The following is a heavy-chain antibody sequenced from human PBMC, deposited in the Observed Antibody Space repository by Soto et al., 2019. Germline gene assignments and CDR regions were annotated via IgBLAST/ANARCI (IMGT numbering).Heavy chain of an antibody. V-gene: IGHV1-18*01. J-gene: IGHJ4*02. D-gene: IGHD1-26*01. Sequence: QVHLVQSGAEVKKPGASVKVSCKGSGYAFTTYGITWVRQAPGQGLEWMGWISGHNGNTNYTQKLQGRVTVTRDTSTRTAYMGLRSLRPDDTGVDDCARGSYGDYWGQGALVTVSS. CDR3: ARGSYGDY. CDR2: ISGHNGNT. CDR1: GYAFTTYG.